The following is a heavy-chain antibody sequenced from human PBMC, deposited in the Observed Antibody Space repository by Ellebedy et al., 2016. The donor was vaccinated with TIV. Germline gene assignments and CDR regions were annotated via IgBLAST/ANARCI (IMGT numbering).Heavy chain of an antibody. CDR1: GFTFSSFA. CDR3: ARYSGWELPRYYLKS. J-gene: IGHJ4*02. Sequence: GESLKISCAASGFTFSSFAMGWVRQAPGKALEWVSLIIGSGGGTYFADSVKGRFTVSRDNSKNMLYLQMSNLRVDDSAMYYCARYSGWELPRYYLKSWGQGTLVTVSS. CDR2: IIGSGGGT. D-gene: IGHD4-23*01. V-gene: IGHV3-23*01.